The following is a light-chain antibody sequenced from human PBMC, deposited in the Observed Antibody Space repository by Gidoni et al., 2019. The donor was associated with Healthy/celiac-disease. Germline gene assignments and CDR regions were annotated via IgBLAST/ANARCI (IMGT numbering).Light chain of an antibody. J-gene: IGLJ2*01. CDR3: QAWDSSIAV. V-gene: IGLV3-1*01. CDR2: QDS. Sequence: SYELTQPPSVSVSPGQTASIPCSGDKLGDKYACWYQQKPGPSPVLVIYQDSKRPSGIPERFSGSNSGNTVTLTISGTQAMDEADYSCQAWDSSIAVFGGGTKLTVL. CDR1: KLGDKY.